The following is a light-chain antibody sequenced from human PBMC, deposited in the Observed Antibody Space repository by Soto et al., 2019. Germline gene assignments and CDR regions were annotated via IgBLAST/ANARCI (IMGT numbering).Light chain of an antibody. CDR3: QQYGSSPRALT. CDR2: GAS. V-gene: IGKV3-15*01. CDR1: QSISAN. Sequence: EIVMTQSPATLSVSPGDRATLSCRASQSISANLAWYQQKPGQTPRLLIYGASTGASGVPAKFSGSGSGTEFTLTISRLEPEDFAVYYCQQYGSSPRALTFGGGTKLDIK. J-gene: IGKJ4*01.